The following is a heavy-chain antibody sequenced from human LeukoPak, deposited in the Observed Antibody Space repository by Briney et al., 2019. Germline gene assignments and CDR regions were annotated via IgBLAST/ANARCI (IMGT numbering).Heavy chain of an antibody. CDR2: IIPIFGTA. CDR3: ARVYYYDSSGYYDAFDI. Sequence: SVKVSCKASGGTFSSYAISWVRQAPGQGLEWMGGIIPIFGTANYAQKFQGRVTTTADESTSTAYMELSSLRSEDTAVYYCARVYYYDSSGYYDAFDIWGQGTMVTVSS. CDR1: GGTFSSYA. D-gene: IGHD3-22*01. V-gene: IGHV1-69*13. J-gene: IGHJ3*02.